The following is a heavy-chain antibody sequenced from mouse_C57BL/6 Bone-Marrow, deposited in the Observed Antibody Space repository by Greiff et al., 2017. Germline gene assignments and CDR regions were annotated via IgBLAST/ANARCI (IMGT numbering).Heavy chain of an antibody. Sequence: VQLQQSGAELVRPGASVKLSCTASGFNIKDDYMHWVKQRPEQGLEWIGWIDPENGDTEYASKFQGKATITADAYSNTAYLQLSSLTSEDTAVYYCNHYYGSSYGAYGGQGTLVTVCA. D-gene: IGHD1-1*01. J-gene: IGHJ3*01. V-gene: IGHV14-4*01. CDR2: IDPENGDT. CDR3: NHYYGSSYGAY. CDR1: GFNIKDDY.